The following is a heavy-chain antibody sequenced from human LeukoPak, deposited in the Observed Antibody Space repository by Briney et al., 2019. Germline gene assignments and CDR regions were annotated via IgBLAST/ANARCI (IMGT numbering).Heavy chain of an antibody. CDR3: ARPATSGTYYSAFDY. V-gene: IGHV4-39*01. CDR2: IHYSGST. CDR1: GGSISSSNYY. J-gene: IGHJ4*02. D-gene: IGHD3-22*01. Sequence: PSETLSLTCTVSGGSISSSNYYWGWVRQPPGKGLEWIGTIHYSGSTNYNPSLKSRVTISADMPKNQFSLKVSSVTAADTAVYYCARPATSGTYYSAFDYWGQGTLVTVSS.